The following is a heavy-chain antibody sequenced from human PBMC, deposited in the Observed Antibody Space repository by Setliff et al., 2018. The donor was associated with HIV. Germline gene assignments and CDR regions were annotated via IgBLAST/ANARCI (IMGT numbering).Heavy chain of an antibody. Sequence: SETLSLTCAVSGYSISSGYYWGWIRQPPGKGLEWIGSIYHSGSTYYNPSLKSRVTISVDKSKNHFSLKLSSVTAADTAVYYCARAALLKLPLGYYYGMDVWGQGTTVTVSS. CDR1: GYSISSGYY. CDR3: ARAALLKLPLGYYYGMDV. CDR2: IYHSGST. D-gene: IGHD1-7*01. V-gene: IGHV4-38-2*01. J-gene: IGHJ6*02.